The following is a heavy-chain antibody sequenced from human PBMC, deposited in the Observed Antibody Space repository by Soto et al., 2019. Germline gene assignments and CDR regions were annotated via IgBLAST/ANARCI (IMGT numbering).Heavy chain of an antibody. CDR3: AKGSAYYHDTSGYRYYFDY. J-gene: IGHJ4*02. D-gene: IGHD3-22*01. V-gene: IGHV3-23*01. Sequence: TGGSLRLSCAASGFTFSLYALNWVRQAPGKGLEWVSGVSSSGGNTDYADSVKGRFTISRDNSKNTLYLQMSSLRAEDTAVYYCAKGSAYYHDTSGYRYYFDYWGQGTLVTVSS. CDR1: GFTFSLYA. CDR2: VSSSGGNT.